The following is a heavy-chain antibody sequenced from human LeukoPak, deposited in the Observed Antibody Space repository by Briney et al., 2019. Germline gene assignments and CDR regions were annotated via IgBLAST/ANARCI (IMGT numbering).Heavy chain of an antibody. V-gene: IGHV1-2*02. CDR1: GYTFTGYY. Sequence: ASVKVSCEASGYTFTGYYMHWVRQAPGQGLEWRGYINPNSGGTNYAQTFQGRVTMTRDTAISTVYMEMSRLRAEDTAVYYCARDRNRHPRTVTIYNWGQGTMVTVSS. CDR2: INPNSGGT. CDR3: ARDRNRHPRTVTIYN. D-gene: IGHD4-17*01. J-gene: IGHJ4*02.